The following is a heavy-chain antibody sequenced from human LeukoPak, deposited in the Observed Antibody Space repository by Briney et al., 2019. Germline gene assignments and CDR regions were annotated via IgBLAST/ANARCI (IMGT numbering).Heavy chain of an antibody. CDR2: IDNSGYAT. Sequence: GGSLTLSCAAFGFTFSIFAMNWVRQAPGEGLGWVSGIDNSGYATYHADSVKGRFTISRDNAKDTLYMQMNGLRVEDTAVYYCARVSIRTQNFDYWGQGTRVTVSS. V-gene: IGHV3-23*01. CDR1: GFTFSIFA. D-gene: IGHD2-21*01. CDR3: ARVSIRTQNFDY. J-gene: IGHJ4*02.